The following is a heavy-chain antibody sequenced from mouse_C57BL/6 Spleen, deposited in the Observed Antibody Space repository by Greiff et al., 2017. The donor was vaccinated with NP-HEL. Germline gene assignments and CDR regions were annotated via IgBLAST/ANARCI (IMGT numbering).Heavy chain of an antibody. J-gene: IGHJ1*03. CDR2: ISGGGGNT. D-gene: IGHD4-1*01. CDR1: GFTFSSYT. V-gene: IGHV5-9*01. CDR3: ARLGLYWYFDV. Sequence: EVQGVESGGGLVKPGGSLKLSCAASGFTFSSYTMSWVRQTPEKRLEWVATISGGGGNTYYPDSVKGRFTISRDNAKNTLYLQMSSLRSEDTALYYCARLGLYWYFDVWGTGTTVTVSS.